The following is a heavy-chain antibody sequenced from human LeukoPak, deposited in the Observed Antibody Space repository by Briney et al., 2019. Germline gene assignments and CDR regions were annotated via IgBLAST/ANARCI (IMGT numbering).Heavy chain of an antibody. J-gene: IGHJ4*02. Sequence: ASVKVSCKASGYTFTSYAMHWVRQAPGQRLEWMGWINAGNGNTKYSQKFQGRVTITRDTSASTAYMELSSLRSEDTAVYYCAGDRGVCSGGSCYPYYFDYWGQGTLVTVSS. CDR3: AGDRGVCSGGSCYPYYFDY. CDR1: GYTFTSYA. D-gene: IGHD2-15*01. V-gene: IGHV1-3*01. CDR2: INAGNGNT.